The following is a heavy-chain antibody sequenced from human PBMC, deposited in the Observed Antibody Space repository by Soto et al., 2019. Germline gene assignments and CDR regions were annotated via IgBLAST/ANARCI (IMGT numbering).Heavy chain of an antibody. D-gene: IGHD3-10*01. V-gene: IGHV3-48*02. CDR2: ISSSSSTI. CDR1: GFTFSSYC. CDR3: ARAPSDPYYYGSGSYPFYFDY. Sequence: PGGSLRLSCAASGFTFSSYCMNRVRQAPGKGLEWVSYISSSSSTIYYADSVKGRFTISRDNAKNSLYLQMNSLRDEDTAVYYCARAPSDPYYYGSGSYPFYFDYWGHGTLVAGSS. J-gene: IGHJ4*01.